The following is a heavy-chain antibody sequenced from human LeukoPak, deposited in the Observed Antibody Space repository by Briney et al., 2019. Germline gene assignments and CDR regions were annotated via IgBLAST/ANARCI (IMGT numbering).Heavy chain of an antibody. J-gene: IGHJ4*02. D-gene: IGHD3-22*01. CDR1: GFSFTTYG. Sequence: PGTSLRLSCAASGFSFTTYGMHWVRQAPLKGLEWLAAISYDGRNQNYADSVKGRFTISRDNAKNTLHLQMNSLRAEDTAVYYCARGIDPNYYDSSGYYSGWGQGTLVTVSS. V-gene: IGHV3-30*03. CDR3: ARGIDPNYYDSSGYYSG. CDR2: ISYDGRNQ.